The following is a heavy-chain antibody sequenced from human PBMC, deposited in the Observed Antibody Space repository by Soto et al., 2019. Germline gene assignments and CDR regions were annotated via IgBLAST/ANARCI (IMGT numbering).Heavy chain of an antibody. V-gene: IGHV1-69*06. CDR1: GGTFSSYA. Sequence: QVQLVQSGAEVKKPGSSVKVSCKASGGTFSSYAISWVRQAPGQGLEWMGGIIPIFGTANYAQKFQGRVTITADKSTSTAYMELSSLRSEDTAVYYCASSGYCSSTSCTYYFDYWGQGTLVTVSS. D-gene: IGHD2-2*03. CDR2: IIPIFGTA. CDR3: ASSGYCSSTSCTYYFDY. J-gene: IGHJ4*02.